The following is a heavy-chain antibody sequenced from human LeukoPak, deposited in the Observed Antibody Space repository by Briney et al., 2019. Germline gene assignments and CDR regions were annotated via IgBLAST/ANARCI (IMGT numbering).Heavy chain of an antibody. J-gene: IGHJ6*02. D-gene: IGHD3-16*02. Sequence: PGGSLRLSCAASGFTFSSYWMSWVRQAPGKGLEWVANIKQDGSEKYYVDSVKGRFTISRDNAKNPLYLQMNSLRAEDTAVYYCARDCGYDYVWGSYLHYYYYGMDVWGQGTTVTVSS. CDR3: ARDCGYDYVWGSYLHYYYYGMDV. V-gene: IGHV3-7*01. CDR1: GFTFSSYW. CDR2: IKQDGSEK.